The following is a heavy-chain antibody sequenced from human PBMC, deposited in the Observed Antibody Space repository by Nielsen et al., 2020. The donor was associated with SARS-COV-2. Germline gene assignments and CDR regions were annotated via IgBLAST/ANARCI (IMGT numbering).Heavy chain of an antibody. J-gene: IGHJ4*02. V-gene: IGHV3-30*02. CDR2: IRYDGSNK. Sequence: GESLKISCAASGFTFSSYGMHWVRQAPGKGLEWVAFIRYDGSNKYYADSVKGRFTISRDNSKNTLYLQMNSLRAEDTAVYYCATSMVRGSVGWGQGTLVTVSS. CDR3: ATSMVRGSVG. D-gene: IGHD3-10*01. CDR1: GFTFSSYG.